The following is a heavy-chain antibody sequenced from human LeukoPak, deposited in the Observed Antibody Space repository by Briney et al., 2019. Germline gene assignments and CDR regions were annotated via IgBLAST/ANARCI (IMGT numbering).Heavy chain of an antibody. V-gene: IGHV3-30-3*01. D-gene: IGHD3-22*01. J-gene: IGHJ4*02. CDR2: ISYDGSNK. CDR3: ARDLDTEITMIGDY. CDR1: GFTFSSCA. Sequence: PGGSLRLSCAASGFTFSSCAMHWVRQAPGKGLEWVAVISYDGSNKYYADSVKGRFTISRDNSKNTLYLQMNSLRAEDTAVYYCARDLDTEITMIGDYWGQGTLVTVSS.